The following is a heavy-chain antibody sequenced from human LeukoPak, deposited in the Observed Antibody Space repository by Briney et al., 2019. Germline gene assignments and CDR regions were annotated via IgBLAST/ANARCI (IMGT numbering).Heavy chain of an antibody. V-gene: IGHV3-30*18. CDR2: ISYDGSNK. Sequence: GGSLRLSCAPFGLTFSSYGMHWAGQAPGKGLEWLAVISYDGSNKYYADSVKGRFTVSRDNSKNTLYLQMNSLRAEDTAVYYCAKDPYGSGSYPSYWGQGTLVTVSS. CDR1: GLTFSSYG. CDR3: AKDPYGSGSYPSY. D-gene: IGHD3-10*01. J-gene: IGHJ4*02.